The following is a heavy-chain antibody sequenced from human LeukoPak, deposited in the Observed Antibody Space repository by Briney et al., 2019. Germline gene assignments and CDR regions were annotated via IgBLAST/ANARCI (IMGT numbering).Heavy chain of an antibody. J-gene: IGHJ4*02. Sequence: SETLSLTCTVSGGSISSYYWSWIRQPPGKGLEWIGYIYYSGSTNYNPSLTRRVTIAVETSKSQFSLALSSGTAADTAVYYCARGRAADDFGSGYSFDYWGKGTLVTVSS. V-gene: IGHV4-59*01. CDR2: IYYSGST. CDR1: GGSISSYY. D-gene: IGHD3-3*01. CDR3: ARGRAADDFGSGYSFDY.